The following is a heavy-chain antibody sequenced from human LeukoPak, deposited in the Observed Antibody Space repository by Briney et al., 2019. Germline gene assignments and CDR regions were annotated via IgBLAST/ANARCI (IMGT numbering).Heavy chain of an antibody. J-gene: IGHJ4*02. Sequence: SVKVSCKASGGTFSSYAISWVRQAPGQGLEWMGRIIPTLGTANYAQKFQGRVTVTTDESTSTAYMELSSLRSEDTAVYYCARSYSSSWYYFDYWGQGTLVTVSS. V-gene: IGHV1-69*11. CDR1: GGTFSSYA. CDR3: ARSYSSSWYYFDY. CDR2: IIPTLGTA. D-gene: IGHD6-13*01.